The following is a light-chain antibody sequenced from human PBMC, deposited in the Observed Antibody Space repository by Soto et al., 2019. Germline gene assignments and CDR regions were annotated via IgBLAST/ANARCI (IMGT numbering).Light chain of an antibody. Sequence: ESVLTQSPGTLSLSPGERATLSCRASQSVSSGYLAWYQQKPGQAPRLLIYGASSRATGIPDRFSGSGSGTDFTLTISRLEPEDFAVYYCHQYGGSPRTLGQGTKVEIK. V-gene: IGKV3-20*01. CDR2: GAS. J-gene: IGKJ1*01. CDR3: HQYGGSPRT. CDR1: QSVSSGY.